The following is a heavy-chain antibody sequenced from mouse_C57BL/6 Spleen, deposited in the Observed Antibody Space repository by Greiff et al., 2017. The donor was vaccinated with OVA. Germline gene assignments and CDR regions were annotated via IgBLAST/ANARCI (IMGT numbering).Heavy chain of an antibody. Sequence: EVQLQQSGAELVRPGASVKLSCTASGFNIKDDYMHWVKQRPEQGLEWIGWIDPENGDTEYASKFQGKATITADTSSNTAYLQLSSLTSEDTAVYYCTFYYYGSSYNAYWGQGTLVTVSA. CDR1: GFNIKDDY. CDR3: TFYYYGSSYNAY. J-gene: IGHJ3*01. D-gene: IGHD1-1*01. V-gene: IGHV14-4*01. CDR2: IDPENGDT.